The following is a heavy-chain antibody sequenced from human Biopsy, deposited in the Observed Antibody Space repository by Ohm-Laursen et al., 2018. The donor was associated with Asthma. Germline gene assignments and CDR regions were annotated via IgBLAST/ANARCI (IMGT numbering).Heavy chain of an antibody. V-gene: IGHV4-61*01. D-gene: IGHD3-22*01. CDR3: ARGRITMIGGWFDP. CDR2: SFHSGST. CDR1: GGSVTSATFH. J-gene: IGHJ5*02. Sequence: PSDTLSLTCIVTGGSVTSATFHWSWIRQPPGKGLEWIGYSFHSGSTYYKSSLKSRVSIFVDTSKNQLSLRLSSVTAADTAVYYCARGRITMIGGWFDPWGQGTLVTVSS.